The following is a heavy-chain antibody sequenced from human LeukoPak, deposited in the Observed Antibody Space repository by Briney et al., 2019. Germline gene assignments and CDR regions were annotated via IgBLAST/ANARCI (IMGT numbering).Heavy chain of an antibody. J-gene: IGHJ3*02. D-gene: IGHD3-16*01. CDR2: ITSDGSST. V-gene: IGHV3-74*01. CDR1: GFSFSSYW. Sequence: GGSLRLSCAASGFSFSSYWMHWVRQAPGEGLVWVARITSDGSSTSHADSVKGRFTISRDNAKNTLYLQMNSLRAEDTAVYYCARDYAVGESFDIWGQGTLVTVSS. CDR3: ARDYAVGESFDI.